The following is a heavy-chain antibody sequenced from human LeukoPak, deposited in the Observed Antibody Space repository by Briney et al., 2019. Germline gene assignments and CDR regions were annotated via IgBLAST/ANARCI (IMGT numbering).Heavy chain of an antibody. Sequence: ASVKVSCKASGYTFTSYGISWVRQAPGQGLEWMGWISAYNGNTNYAQKLQGRVTMTKDTSTSTAYMELRSLRSDDTAVYYCAALGYCSSASCSNVVFDPWGQGTLVTVSS. V-gene: IGHV1-18*01. D-gene: IGHD2-2*01. CDR2: ISAYNGNT. J-gene: IGHJ5*02. CDR1: GYTFTSYG. CDR3: AALGYCSSASCSNVVFDP.